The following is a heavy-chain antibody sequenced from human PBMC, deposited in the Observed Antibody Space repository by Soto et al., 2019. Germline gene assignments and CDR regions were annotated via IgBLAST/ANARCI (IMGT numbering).Heavy chain of an antibody. J-gene: IGHJ1*01. CDR1: GGSISSGGYY. V-gene: IGHV4-31*03. D-gene: IGHD3-10*01. CDR3: VRGVLS. CDR2: IHHSGST. Sequence: QVQLQESGPGLVKASQTLSLTCNVSGGSISSGGYYWTWIRQHPGKGLEWIGNIHHSGSTFYNPSRKSRGSISVDTSKNQFSLKLSSVTAADSAVYFCVRGVLSWGQGTLVTVSS.